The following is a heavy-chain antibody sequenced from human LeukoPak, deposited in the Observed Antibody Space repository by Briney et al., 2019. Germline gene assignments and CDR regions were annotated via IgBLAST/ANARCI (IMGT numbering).Heavy chain of an antibody. CDR3: ARSAR. Sequence: GGSLRLSCAASGFTSGISWMSWVRQALGKGLEWVANINQDGSAQYYVDSVKGRFTISRDNAKSSLSLQMNSLRAEDTAVYYCARSARWGQGILVTVSS. CDR1: GFTSGISW. CDR2: INQDGSAQ. V-gene: IGHV3-7*01. J-gene: IGHJ4*02.